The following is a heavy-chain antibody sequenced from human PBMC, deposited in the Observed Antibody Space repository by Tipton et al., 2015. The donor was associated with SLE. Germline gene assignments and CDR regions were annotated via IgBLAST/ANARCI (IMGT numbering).Heavy chain of an antibody. V-gene: IGHV4-39*07. CDR2: INHSGST. Sequence: TLSLTCTVSGGSISSGSYYWSWIRQPPGKGLEWIGEINHSGSTNYNPPLKSRLTISVDTSKNQFSLKLSSVTAADTAVYYCARGHSTDRGYPQRYWGQGTLVTVSS. D-gene: IGHD3-22*01. CDR3: ARGHSTDRGYPQRY. CDR1: GGSISSGSYY. J-gene: IGHJ4*02.